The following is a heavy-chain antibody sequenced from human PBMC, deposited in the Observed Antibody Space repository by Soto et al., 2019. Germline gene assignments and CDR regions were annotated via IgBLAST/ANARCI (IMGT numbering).Heavy chain of an antibody. CDR2: IYYSGST. CDR1: GGSISSGDYY. D-gene: IGHD3-3*01. CDR3: ARFVYYDFWSGYYVFDY. V-gene: IGHV4-30-4*01. Sequence: PSETLSLTCTVSGGSISSGDYYWSWIRQPPGKGLEWIGYIYYSGSTYYNPPLKSRVTISVDTSKNQFSLKLSSVTAADTAVYYCARFVYYDFWSGYYVFDYWGQGTLVTVSS. J-gene: IGHJ4*02.